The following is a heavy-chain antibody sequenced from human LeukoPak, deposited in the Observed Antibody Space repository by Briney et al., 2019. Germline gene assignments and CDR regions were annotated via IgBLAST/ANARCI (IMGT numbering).Heavy chain of an antibody. J-gene: IGHJ4*02. D-gene: IGHD3-10*01. CDR1: GCTFSSYA. CDR2: IIPIFGTE. CDR3: ARYLVRGVTPAYYFDY. Sequence: GSSVNVSCKASGCTFSSYAISWVRQAPGQGLDWMGGIIPIFGTENYAQKFQGRVTITADESTSTAYIELSSLRSEDTAVYYCARYLVRGVTPAYYFDYWGQGTLVTVSS. V-gene: IGHV1-69*01.